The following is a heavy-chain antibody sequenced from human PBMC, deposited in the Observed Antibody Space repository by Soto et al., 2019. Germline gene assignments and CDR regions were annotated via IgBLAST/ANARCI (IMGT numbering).Heavy chain of an antibody. J-gene: IGHJ6*02. CDR2: IPYDGSNK. CDR1: GFTFSSYG. Sequence: GGSLRLSCAASGFTFSSYGMHWVRQAPGKGLEWVAVIPYDGSNKYYADSVKGRFAISRDNSKNTLYLQMNSLRAEDTAVYYCAKGFTPLMYYYYYGMDVWGQGTTVTVSS. CDR3: AKGFTPLMYYYYYGMDV. D-gene: IGHD3-16*01. V-gene: IGHV3-30*18.